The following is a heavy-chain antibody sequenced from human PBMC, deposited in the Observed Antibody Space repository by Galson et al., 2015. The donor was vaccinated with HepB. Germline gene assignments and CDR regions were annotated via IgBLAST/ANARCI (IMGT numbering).Heavy chain of an antibody. CDR2: ISSSSSYT. J-gene: IGHJ6*02. CDR1: GFTFSDYY. CDR3: ARDFTHIVGATYYYYGMDV. Sequence: SLRLSCAASGFTFSDYYMSWIRQAPGKGLEWVSYISSSSSYTNYADSVKGRFTISRDNAKNSLYLQMNSLRAEDTAVHYCARDFTHIVGATYYYYGMDVWGQGTTVTVSS. D-gene: IGHD1-26*01. V-gene: IGHV3-11*05.